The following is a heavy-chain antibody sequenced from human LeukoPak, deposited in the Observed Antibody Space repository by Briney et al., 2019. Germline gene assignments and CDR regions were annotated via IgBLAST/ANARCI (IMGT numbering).Heavy chain of an antibody. CDR3: ARLGWWDS. V-gene: IGHV4-39*01. J-gene: IGHJ4*02. D-gene: IGHD2-15*01. CDR2: IYYSGCT. CDR1: GDSFSNDKYY. Sequence: SETLSLTCTVSGDSFSNDKYYWGWNRQPPGRGLEWIGSIYYSGCTYYNPSLKSRVTISVDTSKNQFSLKLSSVAAADTAVYYCARLGWWDSWGQGTLVTGSS.